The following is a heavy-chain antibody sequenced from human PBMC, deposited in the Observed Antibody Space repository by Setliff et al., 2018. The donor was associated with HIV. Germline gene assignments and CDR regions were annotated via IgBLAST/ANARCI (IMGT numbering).Heavy chain of an antibody. J-gene: IGHJ5*02. Sequence: PGGSLRLSCSASGFSFSNYAMHWVRQAPGKGLEYVSAISGNGGNTYYTDSVKGRFTISRDNAKNTLYLQMSSLRSEDTAVYYCVKGQFLGWFNWFDPWGQGTLVTVSS. CDR1: GFSFSNYA. V-gene: IGHV3-64D*09. CDR2: ISGNGGNT. CDR3: VKGQFLGWFNWFDP. D-gene: IGHD3-3*01.